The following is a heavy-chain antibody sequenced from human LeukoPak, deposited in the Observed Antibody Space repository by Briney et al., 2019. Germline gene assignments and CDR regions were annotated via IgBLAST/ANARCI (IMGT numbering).Heavy chain of an antibody. CDR1: RDSFTNYW. J-gene: IGHJ4*02. CDR3: ARGPDGAYYFDS. CDR2: IYPYDSDT. Sequence: KDGESRKISCTGSRDSFTNYWIGWVRQLPGKGLGCMGLIYPYDSDTRYSPSFQGQVTISVDKSISTAYLQWTSLKASDTALYFCARGPDGAYYFDSWGQGTLVSVSS. V-gene: IGHV5-51*01. D-gene: IGHD1-14*01.